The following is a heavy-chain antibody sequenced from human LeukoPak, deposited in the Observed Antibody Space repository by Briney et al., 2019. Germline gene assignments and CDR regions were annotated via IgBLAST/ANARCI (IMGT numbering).Heavy chain of an antibody. D-gene: IGHD1-26*01. CDR1: GYTFTGYY. Sequence: ASVEVSCKASGYTFTGYYMHWVRQAPGQGLEWMGWINPNSGGTNYAQKFQGRVTMTRDTSISTAYMELSRLRSDDTAVYYCARDRALSGSYLYYFDYWGQGTLVTVSS. J-gene: IGHJ4*02. CDR3: ARDRALSGSYLYYFDY. V-gene: IGHV1-2*02. CDR2: INPNSGGT.